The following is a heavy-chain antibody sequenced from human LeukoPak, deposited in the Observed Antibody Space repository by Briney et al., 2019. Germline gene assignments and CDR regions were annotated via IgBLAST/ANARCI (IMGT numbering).Heavy chain of an antibody. J-gene: IGHJ4*02. CDR2: IIPILGIA. V-gene: IGHV1-69*04. Sequence: ASVKVSCKASGGTFSSYAISWVRQAPGQGLEWMGRIIPILGIANYAQKFQGRVTITADKSTSTAYMELSSLRSEDTAVYYCARSDYYDSSGYRFDYWGQGTLVTVSS. CDR3: ARSDYYDSSGYRFDY. D-gene: IGHD3-22*01. CDR1: GGTFSSYA.